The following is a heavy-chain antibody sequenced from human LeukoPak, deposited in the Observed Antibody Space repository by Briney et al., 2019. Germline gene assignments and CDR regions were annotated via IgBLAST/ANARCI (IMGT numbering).Heavy chain of an antibody. CDR3: ATYKNWVAGDV. J-gene: IGHJ6*02. CDR1: GFSFVDSW. V-gene: IGHV3-7*01. D-gene: IGHD1-14*01. Sequence: PGGSLRLSRVASGFSFVDSWMSWVRQAPGKGPEWVANIKKDGSEEHYVDSVKGRFTVSRDNARKSLFLQMNSLRVEDTAVYYCATYKNWVAGDVWGQGTTVSVSS. CDR2: IKKDGSEE.